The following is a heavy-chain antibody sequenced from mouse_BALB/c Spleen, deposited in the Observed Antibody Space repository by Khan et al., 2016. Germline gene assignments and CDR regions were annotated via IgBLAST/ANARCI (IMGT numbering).Heavy chain of an antibody. CDR3: ARDRGYGNYVGAD. CDR1: GFTFTDYY. D-gene: IGHD2-10*02. J-gene: IGHJ3*01. Sequence: EVELVESGGGLVQPGGSLRLSCATSGFTFTDYYMSWVRQPPGKALEWLGFIRNKANGYTTEYSASVKGRFTISRDNSQSILYLQMNTLRAEDSDTYDCARDRGYGNYVGADWGQGTLVTVSA. CDR2: IRNKANGYTT. V-gene: IGHV7-3*02.